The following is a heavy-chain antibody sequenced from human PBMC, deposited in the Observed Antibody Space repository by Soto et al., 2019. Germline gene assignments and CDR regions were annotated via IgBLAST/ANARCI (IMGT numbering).Heavy chain of an antibody. CDR2: IIPIFGTA. V-gene: IGHV1-69*01. CDR3: ARIHLYDSSGYYHNWFDP. J-gene: IGHJ5*02. D-gene: IGHD3-22*01. Sequence: QVQLVQSGAEVKKPGSSVKVSCKASGGTFSSYAISWVRQAPGQGLEWMGGIIPIFGTANYAQKFQGRVTITADESTSTDYMELSSLRFEDTAVYYCARIHLYDSSGYYHNWFDPWGQGTLVTVSS. CDR1: GGTFSSYA.